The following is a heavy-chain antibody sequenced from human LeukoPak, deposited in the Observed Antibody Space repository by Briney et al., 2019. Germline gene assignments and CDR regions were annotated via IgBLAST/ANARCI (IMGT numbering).Heavy chain of an antibody. Sequence: RSGGSLRLSCAASGFTSSSYAMSWVRQAPGKGLEWVSGISGSGGSTNYAGPVKGRFTISKDSSKNMMYLQMNSPRAEDTAVYYCAKGTSWIVAATFDYWGQGTLVTVSS. CDR3: AKGTSWIVAATFDY. D-gene: IGHD2-15*01. V-gene: IGHV3-23*01. CDR1: GFTSSSYA. J-gene: IGHJ4*02. CDR2: ISGSGGST.